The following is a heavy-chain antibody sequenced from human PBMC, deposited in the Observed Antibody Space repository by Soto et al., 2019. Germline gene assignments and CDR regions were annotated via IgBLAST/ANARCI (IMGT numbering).Heavy chain of an antibody. J-gene: IGHJ6*02. CDR2: IIPIFGTA. V-gene: IGHV1-69*13. CDR1: GGTFSSYA. Sequence: SVKVSCKASGGTFSSYAISWVRQAPGQGLEWMGGIIPIFGTANYAQKFQGRVTITADESTSTAYMELSSLRSEDTAVYYCARDPLIVVVTAIYYYYGMDVWGQGTTVTVSS. D-gene: IGHD2-21*02. CDR3: ARDPLIVVVTAIYYYYGMDV.